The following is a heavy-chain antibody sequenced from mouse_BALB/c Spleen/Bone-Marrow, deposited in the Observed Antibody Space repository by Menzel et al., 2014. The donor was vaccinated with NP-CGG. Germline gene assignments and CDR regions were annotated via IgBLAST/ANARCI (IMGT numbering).Heavy chain of an antibody. V-gene: IGHV1S135*01. D-gene: IGHD3-1*01. CDR3: AREQTRAMDH. CDR1: GYAFTGYN. J-gene: IGHJ4*01. Sequence: VQLQQSGPELVKPGASVKVSCKASGYAFTGYNMYWVKQRHGTSLEWIGYIDPYSGGTNYNQKFEGKATLTVDKSSTTAYMHLNSLTSEDSAVYYCAREQTRAMDHWGQGTSVTVSS. CDR2: IDPYSGGT.